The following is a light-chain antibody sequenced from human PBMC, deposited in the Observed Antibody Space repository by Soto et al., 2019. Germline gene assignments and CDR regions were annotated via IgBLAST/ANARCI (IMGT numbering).Light chain of an antibody. CDR2: EDN. CDR1: RSDVGSYTL. J-gene: IGLJ1*01. V-gene: IGLV2-23*01. CDR3: CSYAGSYTLYV. Sequence: QSALTQPASVSGSPGQSITISCTGTRSDVGSYTLVSWYQQHPGRAPKLLIYEDNKRPSGVSNRFSGSKSGNTASLTISGLQAEDEADYYCCSYAGSYTLYVFGTGTKLTVL.